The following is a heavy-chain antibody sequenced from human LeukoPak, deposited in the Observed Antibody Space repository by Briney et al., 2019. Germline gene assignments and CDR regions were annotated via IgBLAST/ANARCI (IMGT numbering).Heavy chain of an antibody. D-gene: IGHD3-22*01. V-gene: IGHV3-33*01. Sequence: GGSLRLSCAASEFTISNYGMHWVRQASGKGLEWVAMFWYDGSNEYYADSVKGRFTISRDTSKNMLYLQMNSLRAEDTAVYYCARDYTDSSGRGAFDIWGQGTMVTVSS. CDR2: FWYDGSNE. CDR1: EFTISNYG. J-gene: IGHJ3*02. CDR3: ARDYTDSSGRGAFDI.